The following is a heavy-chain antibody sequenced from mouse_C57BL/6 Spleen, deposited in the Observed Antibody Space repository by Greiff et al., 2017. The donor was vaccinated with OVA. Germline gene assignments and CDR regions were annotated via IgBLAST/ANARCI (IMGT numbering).Heavy chain of an antibody. CDR3: VAGTYYAMDY. D-gene: IGHD4-1*01. V-gene: IGHV1-59*01. CDR1: GYTFTSYW. J-gene: IGHJ4*01. CDR2: IDPSDSYT. Sequence: VQLQQPGAELVRPGTSVKLSCKASGYTFTSYWMHWVKQRPGQGLEWIGVIDPSDSYTNYNQKFKGKATLTVDTSSSTAYMQLSSLTSEDSAVYYCVAGTYYAMDYWGQGTSVTGSS.